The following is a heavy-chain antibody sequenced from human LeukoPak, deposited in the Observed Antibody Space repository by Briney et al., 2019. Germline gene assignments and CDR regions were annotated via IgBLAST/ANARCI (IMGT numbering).Heavy chain of an antibody. V-gene: IGHV3-23*01. CDR1: GFTFSSYA. CDR3: ANRGKYYFDY. D-gene: IGHD1-14*01. J-gene: IGHJ4*02. CDR2: ISSSGGNT. Sequence: PGGSLRLSCAASGFTFSSYAMSWVRQAPGKGLEWVSTISSSGGNTYYADSVKGRFTISRDNSKNTLYLHMNSLRAEDTAVYYCANRGKYYFDYWGQGTLVTVSS.